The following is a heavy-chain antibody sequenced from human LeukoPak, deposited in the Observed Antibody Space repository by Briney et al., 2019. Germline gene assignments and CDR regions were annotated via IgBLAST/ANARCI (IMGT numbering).Heavy chain of an antibody. D-gene: IGHD3-16*02. Sequence: GGSLTLSCTASGFTLSRYRIHGVRGAPDKGGEGGGVIWYDGSNKYYAASVKGRFTISRDNSKNTLYLQMNSLRAEDTAVYYCARDFPAYRRKFDYWGQGTLVTVSS. CDR1: GFTLSRYR. J-gene: IGHJ4*02. CDR2: IWYDGSNK. V-gene: IGHV3-33*01. CDR3: ARDFPAYRRKFDY.